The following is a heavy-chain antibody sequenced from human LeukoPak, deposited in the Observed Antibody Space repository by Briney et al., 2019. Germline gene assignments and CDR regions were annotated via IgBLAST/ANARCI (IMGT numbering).Heavy chain of an antibody. CDR2: INPNSGGT. Sequence: ASVKVSCKASGYTFTGYYMHWVRQAPGQGLEWMGWINPNSGGTNYAQKFQGRVTMTRDTSISTAYMELSRLRSDDTAVYYCARHPSRYFDWLLEHYFDYWGQGTLVTVSS. CDR1: GYTFTGYY. CDR3: ARHPSRYFDWLLEHYFDY. V-gene: IGHV1-2*02. D-gene: IGHD3-9*01. J-gene: IGHJ4*02.